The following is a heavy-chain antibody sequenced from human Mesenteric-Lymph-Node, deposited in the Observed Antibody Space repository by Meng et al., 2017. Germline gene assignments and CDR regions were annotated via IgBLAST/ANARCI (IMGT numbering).Heavy chain of an antibody. V-gene: IGHV3-21*01. CDR3: ARDRDRAFSSSWYEGY. CDR2: ISSSSSYI. Sequence: GGSLRLSCAASGFTFSSYSMNWVRQAPGKGLEWVSSISSSSSYIYYADSVKGRFTISRDNAKNSLYLQMNSLRAEDTAVYYCARDRDRAFSSSWYEGYWGQGTLVTVSS. D-gene: IGHD6-13*01. CDR1: GFTFSSYS. J-gene: IGHJ4*02.